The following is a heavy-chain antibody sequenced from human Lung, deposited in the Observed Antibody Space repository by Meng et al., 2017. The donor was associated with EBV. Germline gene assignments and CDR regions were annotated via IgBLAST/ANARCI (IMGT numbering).Heavy chain of an antibody. D-gene: IGHD6-13*01. CDR2: ISAYNGNT. J-gene: IGHJ5*02. CDR3: AASSSSWYQNWFDP. V-gene: IGHV1-18*01. CDR1: GFIFTSYA. Sequence: GQLVQSGAEVKKAGASVKVSCEASGFIFTSYAISWVRQAPGQGLQYMGWISAYNGNTNYAQKLQGRVTMTTDTSTSTAYMELRSLRSDDTAVYYCAASSSSWYQNWFDPWGQGTLVTVSS.